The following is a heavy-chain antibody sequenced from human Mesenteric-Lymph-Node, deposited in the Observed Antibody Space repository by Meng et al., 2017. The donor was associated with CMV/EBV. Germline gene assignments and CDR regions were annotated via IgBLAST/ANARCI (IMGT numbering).Heavy chain of an antibody. CDR1: GGTFSSYA. J-gene: IGHJ4*02. V-gene: IGHV1-69*04. Sequence: KASGGTFSSYAISWVRQAPGQGLEWMGRIIPILGIANYARKFQGRVTITADKSTSTAYMELSSLRSEDTAVYYCARDPGDGYNPFDYWGQGTLVTVSS. CDR2: IIPILGIA. CDR3: ARDPGDGYNPFDY. D-gene: IGHD5-24*01.